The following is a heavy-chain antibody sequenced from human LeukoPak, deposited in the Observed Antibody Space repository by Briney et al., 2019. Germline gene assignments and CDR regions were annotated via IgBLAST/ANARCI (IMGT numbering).Heavy chain of an antibody. Sequence: SETLSLTCTVSGGSISTYYWNWIRQPAGRGLEWIGHIYSSGSTNYNPSLESRVTMSVDTSKNQFSLKLSSLTAADTAVYYCARRALMRTAVTRGGSDFYYGMDAWGQGTTVTVSS. V-gene: IGHV4-4*07. D-gene: IGHD4-11*01. J-gene: IGHJ6*02. CDR2: IYSSGST. CDR3: ARRALMRTAVTRGGSDFYYGMDA. CDR1: GGSISTYY.